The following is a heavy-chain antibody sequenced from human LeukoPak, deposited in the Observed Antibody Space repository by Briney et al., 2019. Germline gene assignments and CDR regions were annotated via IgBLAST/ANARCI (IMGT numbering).Heavy chain of an antibody. V-gene: IGHV4-59*01. J-gene: IGHJ5*02. CDR1: GGSISSYY. D-gene: IGHD5-18*01. CDR2: IYDSGST. Sequence: PSETLSLTCTVSGGSISSYYWSWIRQPPGKGLEWIGFIYDSGSTNYNPSLKSRVTISVDTSKNQFSLKLSSVTAADTAVYYCARMVDTAMGNYFDPWGQGTLVTVSS. CDR3: ARMVDTAMGNYFDP.